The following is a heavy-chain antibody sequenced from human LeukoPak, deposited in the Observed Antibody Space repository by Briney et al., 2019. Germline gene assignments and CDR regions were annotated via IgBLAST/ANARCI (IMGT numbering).Heavy chain of an antibody. CDR2: IKQDGDEK. CDR1: GFTLSGYW. D-gene: IGHD2-2*01. CDR3: ARGMPAAHKYYYYMDV. J-gene: IGHJ6*03. Sequence: GGSLRLSCAASGFTLSGYWMSWVRRAPGKGLEWVANIKQDGDEKYYVDSVKGRFTISRDNAKNSLYLQMNSLRAEDTAVYYCARGMPAAHKYYYYMDVWGKGTTVTVSS. V-gene: IGHV3-7*01.